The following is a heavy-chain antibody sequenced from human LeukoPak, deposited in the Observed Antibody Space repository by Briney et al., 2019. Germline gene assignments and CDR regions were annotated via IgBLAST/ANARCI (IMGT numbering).Heavy chain of an antibody. J-gene: IGHJ4*02. CDR2: ISGYSGNT. CDR3: ARDIATVVHQE. CDR1: GYTFTSYG. Sequence: WASVKVSCKASGYTFTSYGISWVQQAPRQGLEWMGWISGYSGNTNYVQKFQGRVTMATDTSTSTVYMELRSLRSDDTAVYYCARDIATVVHQEWGQGTLVTVSS. D-gene: IGHD2-2*01. V-gene: IGHV1-18*01.